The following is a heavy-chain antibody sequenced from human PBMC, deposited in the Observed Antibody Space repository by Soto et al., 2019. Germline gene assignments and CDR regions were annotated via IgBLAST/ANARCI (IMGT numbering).Heavy chain of an antibody. CDR3: ARAFNYGSGSYLDQYYSYMDV. J-gene: IGHJ6*03. V-gene: IGHV1-69*02. Sequence: ASVKVSCKASGGTFSSYTISWVRQAPGQGLEWMGRIIPILGIANYAQKFQGRVTITADKSTSTAYMELSSLRSEDTAVYYCARAFNYGSGSYLDQYYSYMDVWGKGTTVTVSS. CDR1: GGTFSSYT. D-gene: IGHD3-10*01. CDR2: IIPILGIA.